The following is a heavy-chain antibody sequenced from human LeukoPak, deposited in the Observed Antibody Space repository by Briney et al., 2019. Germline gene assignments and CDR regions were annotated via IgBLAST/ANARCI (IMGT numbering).Heavy chain of an antibody. CDR1: GSSIRTYTH. Sequence: SETLSLTCTVSGSSIRTYTHWGWIRQPPGKGLEWIGSIHHTGSTYYNPSLESRVTISIDTSKNQFSLKLSSVTAADTAVYYCARVGKQWLVLRGWFDPWSQGTLVTVSS. CDR2: IHHTGST. CDR3: ARVGKQWLVLRGWFDP. V-gene: IGHV4-38-2*02. D-gene: IGHD6-19*01. J-gene: IGHJ5*02.